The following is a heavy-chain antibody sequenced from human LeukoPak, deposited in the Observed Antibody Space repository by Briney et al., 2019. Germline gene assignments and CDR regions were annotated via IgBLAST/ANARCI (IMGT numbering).Heavy chain of an antibody. CDR2: IKQDGSEK. V-gene: IGHV3-7*01. CDR1: GFTFSSYW. D-gene: IGHD6-19*01. Sequence: GGSLRLSCAASGFTFSSYWMSWVRQAPGKGLEWVANIKQDGSEKYYVDSVKGRFTISRDNAKNSLYLQMNSLRAEDTAVYYCARDGYSSGWSEDWFDPWGQGTLVTGSS. CDR3: ARDGYSSGWSEDWFDP. J-gene: IGHJ5*02.